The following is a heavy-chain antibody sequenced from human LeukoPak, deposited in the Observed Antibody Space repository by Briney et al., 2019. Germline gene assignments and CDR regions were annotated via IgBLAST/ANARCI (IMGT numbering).Heavy chain of an antibody. J-gene: IGHJ3*01. CDR2: TYHSVIT. Sequence: SETLSLTCTVSGYSISSGYYWGWIRQPPGKVLEWIGSTYHSVITYDNPSLKSRVTISEATPKNQFSLKLSSVTAADTAMYYCARDRHEPGHWGPGTMVTVSS. V-gene: IGHV4-38-2*02. CDR1: GYSISSGYY. CDR3: ARDRHEPGH.